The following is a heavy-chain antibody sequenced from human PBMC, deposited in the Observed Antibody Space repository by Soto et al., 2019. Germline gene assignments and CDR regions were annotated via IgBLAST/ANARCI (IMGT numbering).Heavy chain of an antibody. D-gene: IGHD6-13*01. V-gene: IGHV3-30*18. CDR1: GFTFSSYG. J-gene: IGHJ4*02. Sequence: QVPLVESGGGVVQPGRSLRLSCAASGFTFSSYGMHWVRQAPGKGLEWVAVISYDGSNKYYADSVKGRFTISRDNSKNTLYLQMNSLRAEDTAVYYCAKEVAAAAGLDYWGQGTLVTVSS. CDR3: AKEVAAAAGLDY. CDR2: ISYDGSNK.